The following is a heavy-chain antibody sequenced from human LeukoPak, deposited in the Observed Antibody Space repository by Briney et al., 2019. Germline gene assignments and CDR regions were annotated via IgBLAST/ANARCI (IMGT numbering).Heavy chain of an antibody. CDR2: IYYSGTT. D-gene: IGHD5-18*01. J-gene: IGHJ5*02. V-gene: IGHV4-39*07. CDR1: GGSISSSPYY. CDR3: AKGAGGFSYYNWFDP. Sequence: PSETLSLTCTVSGGSISSSPYYWGWIRQPPGEGLEWTGSIYYSGTTHYSPSLESRITISVDTSKNQFSLKLASVTAADTAIYYCAKGAGGFSYYNWFDPWGQGTLVTVSS.